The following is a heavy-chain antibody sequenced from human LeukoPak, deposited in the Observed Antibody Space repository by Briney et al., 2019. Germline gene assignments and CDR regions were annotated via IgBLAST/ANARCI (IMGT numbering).Heavy chain of an antibody. V-gene: IGHV3-23*01. Sequence: GGSLRLSCAASGSTFSSYAMSWVRQAPGKGLEWVSTIGTSSSTTFYADSVKGRFTISRDNSENTLYLQMSSLRAEDTALYYCTKGRSGMSNWGQGTLVTVSS. D-gene: IGHD6-13*01. CDR1: GSTFSSYA. CDR3: TKGRSGMSN. J-gene: IGHJ4*02. CDR2: IGTSSSTT.